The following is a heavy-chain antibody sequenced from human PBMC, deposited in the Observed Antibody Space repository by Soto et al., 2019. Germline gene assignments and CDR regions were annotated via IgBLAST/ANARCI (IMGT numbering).Heavy chain of an antibody. J-gene: IGHJ4*02. CDR3: ATSENDRNGYFG. CDR2: FDPEDGET. V-gene: IGHV1-24*01. D-gene: IGHD3-22*01. CDR1: GYTLTELS. Sequence: ASVKVSCKVSGYTLTELSMHWVRQAPGKGLEWMGGFDPEDGETIYAQKFQGRVTMTEDTSTDTAYMELSSLRSEDTAVYYCATSENDRNGYFGWGQGTLVTVSS.